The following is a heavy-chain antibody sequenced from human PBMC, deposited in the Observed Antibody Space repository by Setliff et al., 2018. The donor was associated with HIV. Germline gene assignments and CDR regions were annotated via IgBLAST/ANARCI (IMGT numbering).Heavy chain of an antibody. Sequence: SVKVSCKASEGTFSSYAVSWVRQAPGQGLEWMGGIIPMFEIANYAQRFQGRVTITAEESTSIVYLEMSSLRSEDTAVYFCARDSFRGYNYDFFDTWGQGTLVTVSS. V-gene: IGHV1-69*13. CDR2: IIPMFEIA. D-gene: IGHD5-18*01. J-gene: IGHJ4*02. CDR3: ARDSFRGYNYDFFDT. CDR1: EGTFSSYA.